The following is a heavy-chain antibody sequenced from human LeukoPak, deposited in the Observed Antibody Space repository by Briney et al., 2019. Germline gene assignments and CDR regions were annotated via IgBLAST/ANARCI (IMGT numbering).Heavy chain of an antibody. CDR1: GYTFSRYG. D-gene: IGHD3-16*01. CDR2: INAGNENT. J-gene: IGHJ4*02. Sequence: ASVKVSCKASGYTFSRYGMHWVRQAPGQRLEWMGWINAGNENTKYSQKFQGRVSITRDTSASAAYMELSSLTSEDTAVYYCARDLYGDYFDYWGQGTLVTVSS. CDR3: ARDLYGDYFDY. V-gene: IGHV1-3*01.